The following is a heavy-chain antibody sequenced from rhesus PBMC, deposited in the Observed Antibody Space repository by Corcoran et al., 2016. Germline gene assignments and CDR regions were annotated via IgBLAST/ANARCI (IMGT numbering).Heavy chain of an antibody. J-gene: IGHJ4*01. CDR2: IYGSGSST. Sequence: QLQLQESGPGLVKPSETLSVTCAVAGGSISSSYWSWIRQATGKGLEWIGYIYGSGSSTNYNPSLKSRVTLSGDTSKTQLSLSLSSVTTADTAVYYCARGSSGHFDYWGQGVLVTVSS. CDR3: ARGSSGHFDY. V-gene: IGHV4-169*01. CDR1: GGSISSSY. D-gene: IGHD6-31*01.